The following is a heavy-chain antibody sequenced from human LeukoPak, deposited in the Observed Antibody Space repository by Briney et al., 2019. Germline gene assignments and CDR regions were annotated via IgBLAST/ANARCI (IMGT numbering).Heavy chain of an antibody. Sequence: GGSLRLSCAASGFTFSNYWMNWVRQAPGKGLEWLANINQDGSEMYYVDSVKGRFTISRDNGKNSLYLQINSLRADDTAVYYCARDQGIMMVVHTTNWYLDLWGRGTLVTVSS. J-gene: IGHJ2*01. V-gene: IGHV3-7*01. D-gene: IGHD3-16*01. CDR3: ARDQGIMMVVHTTNWYLDL. CDR2: INQDGSEM. CDR1: GFTFSNYW.